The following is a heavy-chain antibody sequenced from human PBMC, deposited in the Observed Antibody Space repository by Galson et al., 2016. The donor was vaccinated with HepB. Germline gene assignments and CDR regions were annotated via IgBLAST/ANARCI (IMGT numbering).Heavy chain of an antibody. CDR1: GFTFNNYW. CDR2: INQEGSVK. Sequence: SLRLSCAASGFTFNNYWMSWVRQAPRKGLEWVANINQEGSVKQYVDSAKGRFAISRDNANNSLVLHMTSLRAEDTAVYFCAREKPMRASALDFWGQGTPVTVSS. V-gene: IGHV3-7*03. CDR3: AREKPMRASALDF. D-gene: IGHD3-22*01. J-gene: IGHJ4*02.